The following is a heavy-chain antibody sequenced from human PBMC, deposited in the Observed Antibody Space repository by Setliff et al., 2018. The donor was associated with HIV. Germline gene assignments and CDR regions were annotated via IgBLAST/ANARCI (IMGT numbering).Heavy chain of an antibody. CDR2: ISGTSDYI. CDR3: ARALAVAGTRTSDY. CDR1: GFSFSDYV. D-gene: IGHD6-19*01. V-gene: IGHV3-21*01. J-gene: IGHJ4*02. Sequence: LSCAASGFSFSDYVMNWVRQTPGKGLEWVSSISGTSDYIYYADSVKGRFTISRDNTQKSLFLQMNSLRAEDSGVYFCARALAVAGTRTSDYWGQGALVTVSS.